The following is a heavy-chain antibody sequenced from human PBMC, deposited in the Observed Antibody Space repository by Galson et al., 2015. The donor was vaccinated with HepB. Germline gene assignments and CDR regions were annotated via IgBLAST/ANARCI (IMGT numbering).Heavy chain of an antibody. CDR1: GFTFSIYA. J-gene: IGHJ6*02. CDR2: LTGGGKT. Sequence: SLRLSCAASGFTFSIYAMSWVRQAPGKGLEWVPALTGGGKTYYADSVKGRFTISRDNSKNTLYLQLNSLRVEDTAVYYCAKPRLSGERNGLDVWGQGITVDVSS. V-gene: IGHV3-23*01. D-gene: IGHD7-27*01. CDR3: AKPRLSGERNGLDV.